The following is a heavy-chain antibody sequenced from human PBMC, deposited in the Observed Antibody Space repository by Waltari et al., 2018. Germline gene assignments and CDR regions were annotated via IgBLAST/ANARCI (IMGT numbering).Heavy chain of an antibody. CDR2: IDTSGST. V-gene: IGHV4-61*09. CDR1: GGSISSGSYY. CDR3: ARAPTITMIAGGSFDI. J-gene: IGHJ3*02. Sequence: QVQLQESGPGLVKPSQTLSLTCTVSGGSISSGSYYWSWIRQPAGKGLEWIGYIDTSGSTTYTPSLKSLVTISVDTSKNQFSLKLSSVTAADTAVYYCARAPTITMIAGGSFDIWGQGTMVTVSS. D-gene: IGHD3-22*01.